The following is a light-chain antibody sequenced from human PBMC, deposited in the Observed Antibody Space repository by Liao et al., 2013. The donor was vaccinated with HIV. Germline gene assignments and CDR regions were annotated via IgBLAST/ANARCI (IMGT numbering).Light chain of an antibody. Sequence: SYELTQPPSVSVAPGKTARITCGGDNIGSKSVHWFQQKPGQAPVLVIHYDSDRPSGIPERFSGSNSGNTATLTISGTQSMDEADYYCQAWDSSTALYVFGTGTKVSVL. CDR1: NIGSKS. CDR2: YDS. V-gene: IGLV3-21*01. CDR3: QAWDSSTALYV. J-gene: IGLJ1*01.